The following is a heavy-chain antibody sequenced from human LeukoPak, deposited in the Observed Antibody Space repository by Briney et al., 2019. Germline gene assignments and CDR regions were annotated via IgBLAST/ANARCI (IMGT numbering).Heavy chain of an antibody. J-gene: IGHJ4*02. Sequence: PGRSLRLSCAASGFIFSGYAMHWVRQAPGKGLEWVALISYDGSNKYYVDSVKGRFTISRDNSQNTLYLQMNSLRAEDTAVYYCATHYYDSSGYFSPDYWGQGTLVTVSS. CDR2: ISYDGSNK. V-gene: IGHV3-30*04. CDR3: ATHYYDSSGYFSPDY. CDR1: GFIFSGYA. D-gene: IGHD3-22*01.